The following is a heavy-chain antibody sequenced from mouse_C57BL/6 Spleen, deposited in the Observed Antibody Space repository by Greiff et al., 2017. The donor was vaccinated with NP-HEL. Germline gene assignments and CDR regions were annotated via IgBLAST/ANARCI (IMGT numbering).Heavy chain of an antibody. CDR2: IYPGDGDT. Sequence: QVHVKQSGPELVKPGASVTISCKASGYAFSSSWMNWVKQRPGKGLEWIGRIYPGDGDTNYNGKFKGKATLTADKSSSTAYMQLSSLTSEDSAFYFCARPNDGYYDYWGQGTTLTVSS. J-gene: IGHJ2*01. D-gene: IGHD2-3*01. V-gene: IGHV1-82*01. CDR3: ARPNDGYYDY. CDR1: GYAFSSSW.